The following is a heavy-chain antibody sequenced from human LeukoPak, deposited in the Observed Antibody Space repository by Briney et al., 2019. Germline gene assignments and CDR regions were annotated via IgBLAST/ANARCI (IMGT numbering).Heavy chain of an antibody. Sequence: GRSLILSCTASGFTFGDYAMSWFRQAPGKGLEWVGFIRSKAYGGTTEYAASVKGRFTISRDDSKSIAYLQMNSLKTEDTAVYYCSRDREYYYDSSGYYGYWGQGTLVTVSS. CDR1: GFTFGDYA. D-gene: IGHD3-22*01. V-gene: IGHV3-49*03. CDR2: IRSKAYGGTT. J-gene: IGHJ4*02. CDR3: SRDREYYYDSSGYYGY.